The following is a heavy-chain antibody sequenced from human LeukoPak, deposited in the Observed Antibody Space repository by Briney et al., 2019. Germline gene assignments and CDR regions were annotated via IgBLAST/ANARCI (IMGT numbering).Heavy chain of an antibody. Sequence: ASVKVSCKASGNTFTSYGISWVRQAPGQGLEWMGWISAYNGNTNYAQKLQGRVTMTTDTSTSTAYMELRSLRSDDTAVYYCARDTVTTIAFDIWGQGTMVTVSS. D-gene: IGHD4-11*01. CDR3: ARDTVTTIAFDI. CDR2: ISAYNGNT. J-gene: IGHJ3*02. CDR1: GNTFTSYG. V-gene: IGHV1-18*01.